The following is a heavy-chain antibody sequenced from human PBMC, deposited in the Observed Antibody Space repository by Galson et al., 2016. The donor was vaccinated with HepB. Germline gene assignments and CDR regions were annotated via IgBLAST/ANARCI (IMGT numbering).Heavy chain of an antibody. CDR2: ILYDGNSE. Sequence: SLRLSCAASGFTFTTYTMHWVRQAPGKGLEWVAVILYDGNSEYYADSVKGRFTIFRDTSKNTLYLQMNRLRVEDTAIYYCARAHWGVVSIEWNYFDYWGQGALVTVSS. J-gene: IGHJ4*02. CDR1: GFTFTTYT. CDR3: ARAHWGVVSIEWNYFDY. D-gene: IGHD3-3*01. V-gene: IGHV3-30-3*01.